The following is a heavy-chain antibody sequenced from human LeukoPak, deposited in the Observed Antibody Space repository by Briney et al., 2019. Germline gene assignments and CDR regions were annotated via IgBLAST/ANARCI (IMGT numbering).Heavy chain of an antibody. CDR2: INPNSGGT. J-gene: IGHJ4*02. CDR1: GYTFTGYY. Sequence: ASVKVSCKASGYTFTGYYLHWVRQAPGQGLEWMRWINPNSGGTKYAQKFQGRVTMTRDTSISTAYMELSSLRSDDTAVYYCAGMATIFDYWGQGTLVTVSS. CDR3: AGMATIFDY. D-gene: IGHD5-24*01. V-gene: IGHV1-2*02.